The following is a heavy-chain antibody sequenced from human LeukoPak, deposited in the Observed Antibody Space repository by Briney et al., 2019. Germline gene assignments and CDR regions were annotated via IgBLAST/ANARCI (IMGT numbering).Heavy chain of an antibody. V-gene: IGHV4-38-2*01. J-gene: IGHJ4*02. D-gene: IGHD6-13*01. CDR1: GYSISSGYY. Sequence: PSETLSLTCAVSGYSISSGYYWGWIRQPPGKGLEWIGSIYHSGSTYYNPSLKSRATISVDTSKNQFSLKLSSVTAADTAVYYCARVMAAAADYWGQGTLVTVSS. CDR2: IYHSGST. CDR3: ARVMAAAADY.